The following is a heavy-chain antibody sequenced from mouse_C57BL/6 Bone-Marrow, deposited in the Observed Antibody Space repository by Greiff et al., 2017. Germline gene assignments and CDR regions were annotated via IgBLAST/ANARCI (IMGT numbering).Heavy chain of an antibody. D-gene: IGHD2-5*01. CDR3: ARRGTYYSNYGFYYAMDY. CDR2: INPGSGGT. Sequence: LVESGAELVRPGTSVKVSCKASGYAFTNYLIEWVKQRPGQGLEWIGVINPGSGGTNYNEKFKGKATLTADKSSSTAYMQLSSLTSEDSAVYFCARRGTYYSNYGFYYAMDYWGQGTSVTVSS. V-gene: IGHV1-54*01. J-gene: IGHJ4*01. CDR1: GYAFTNYL.